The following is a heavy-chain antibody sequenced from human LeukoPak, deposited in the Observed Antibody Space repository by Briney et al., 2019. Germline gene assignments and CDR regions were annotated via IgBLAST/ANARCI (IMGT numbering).Heavy chain of an antibody. J-gene: IGHJ3*01. Sequence: GGSLRPSCAVSGFTFSGFWMSWSRQAPGKGLEWVASINSDGSEGYYADVVKGRFTISRDNAKNSLYLQINSLRAEDTAVYYCARSSYGSSSSVWGQGTMVTVSS. CDR3: ARSSYGSSSSV. V-gene: IGHV3-7*03. CDR2: INSDGSEG. CDR1: GFTFSGFW. D-gene: IGHD6-6*01.